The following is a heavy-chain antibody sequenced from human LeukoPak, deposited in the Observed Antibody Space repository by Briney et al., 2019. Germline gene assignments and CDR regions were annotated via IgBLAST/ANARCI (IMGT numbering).Heavy chain of an antibody. CDR1: GFTFSSYS. D-gene: IGHD1-26*01. J-gene: IGHJ5*02. Sequence: GGSLRLSCAASGFTFSSYSMQWVRQTPGKGLEWVGIMSNSGENTFYGEAVKGRFTISRDNSQNTLYLQMNSLRAEDTAVYYCARDATEVLVGANWFDPWGQGTLVTVSS. V-gene: IGHV3-33*05. CDR2: MSNSGENT. CDR3: ARDATEVLVGANWFDP.